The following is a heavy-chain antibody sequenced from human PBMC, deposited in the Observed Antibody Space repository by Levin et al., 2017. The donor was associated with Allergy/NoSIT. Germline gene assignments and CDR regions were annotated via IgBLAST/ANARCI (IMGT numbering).Heavy chain of an antibody. CDR1: GFTFRSYW. Sequence: QAGGSLRLSCAASGFTFRSYWMSWVRQTPGKGLEWVANIKQDGSEKYYVDSVKGRFTISRDNAKNSLYLQMNSLRAEDTAVYYCAGVDTAPYYYYGMDVWGQGTTVTVSS. CDR3: AGVDTAPYYYYGMDV. V-gene: IGHV3-7*01. J-gene: IGHJ6*02. D-gene: IGHD5-18*01. CDR2: IKQDGSEK.